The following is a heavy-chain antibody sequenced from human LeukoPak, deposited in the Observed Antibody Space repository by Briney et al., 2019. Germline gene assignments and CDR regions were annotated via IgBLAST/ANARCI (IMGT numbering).Heavy chain of an antibody. CDR1: VFTFSSYG. Sequence: GGSLRLSCAASVFTFSSYGMNWVRQAPGKGLEWVAFIWYDGSNKYYADSVKGRFTISRDNSKSTLYLQMNSLRAEDTAVYYCARDQLAQASYYYTMDVWGQGTAVTVSS. CDR3: ARDQLAQASYYYTMDV. D-gene: IGHD5-24*01. CDR2: IWYDGSNK. V-gene: IGHV3-33*08. J-gene: IGHJ6*02.